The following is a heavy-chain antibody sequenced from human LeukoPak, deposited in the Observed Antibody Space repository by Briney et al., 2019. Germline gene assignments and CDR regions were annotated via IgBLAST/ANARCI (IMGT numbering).Heavy chain of an antibody. V-gene: IGHV3-30*03. J-gene: IGHJ6*03. Sequence: GGSLRLSCAASGFAFSSYGMHWVRQAPGKGLEWVAVISYDGSNKYYADSVKGRFTISRDNSKNTLYLQMNSLRAEDTAVYYCARDRSLAAPWCYYYYMDVWGKGTTVTVSS. D-gene: IGHD6-13*01. CDR2: ISYDGSNK. CDR1: GFAFSSYG. CDR3: ARDRSLAAPWCYYYYMDV.